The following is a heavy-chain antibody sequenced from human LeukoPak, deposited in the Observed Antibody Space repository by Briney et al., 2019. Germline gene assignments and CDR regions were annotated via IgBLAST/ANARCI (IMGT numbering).Heavy chain of an antibody. V-gene: IGHV3-30-3*01. D-gene: IGHD6-19*01. J-gene: IGHJ4*02. Sequence: GRSLRLSCAASGFTFSSYAMHWVHQAPGKGLEWVAVISYDGSNKYYADSVKGRFTISRDNSKNTLYLQMNSLRAEDTAVYYCARVAVAAAFDYWGQGTLVTVSS. CDR2: ISYDGSNK. CDR1: GFTFSSYA. CDR3: ARVAVAAAFDY.